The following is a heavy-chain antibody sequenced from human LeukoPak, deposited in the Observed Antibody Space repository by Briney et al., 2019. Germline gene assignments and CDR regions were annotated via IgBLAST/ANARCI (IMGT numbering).Heavy chain of an antibody. CDR3: ARVRDDYFFDY. Sequence: PSQTLSLTCTVSGDSISTSGYYWSWIRQHPGTGLEWIAYIHYIGNTYYNPSLESRVTMSVDTSSNKFSLNVASVTAADTAVYYCARVRDDYFFDYWGQGILVTVSS. J-gene: IGHJ4*02. V-gene: IGHV4-31*03. D-gene: IGHD3-3*01. CDR2: IHYIGNT. CDR1: GDSISTSGYY.